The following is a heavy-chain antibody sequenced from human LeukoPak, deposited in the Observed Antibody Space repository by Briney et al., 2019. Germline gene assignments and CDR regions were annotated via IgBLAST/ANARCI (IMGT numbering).Heavy chain of an antibody. Sequence: GGSLRLSCAASGFTFSSYAMSWVRQAPGKGLERVSAISGSGSNTFYADSVKGRFTISRDNSKNTLYLQMSSLRAEDTAVYYCANLIIDYWYFDFWGRGTLVTVSS. CDR3: ANLIIDYWYFDF. CDR1: GFTFSSYA. V-gene: IGHV3-23*01. J-gene: IGHJ2*01. CDR2: ISGSGSNT.